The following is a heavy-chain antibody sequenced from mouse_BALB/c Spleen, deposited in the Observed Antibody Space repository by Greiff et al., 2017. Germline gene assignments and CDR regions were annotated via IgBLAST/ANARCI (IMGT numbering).Heavy chain of an antibody. J-gene: IGHJ2*01. CDR3: GRDTYYDYDRVYFDY. V-gene: IGHV1-37*01. Sequence: VQLQQSGPELVKPGASVKISCKASGYSFTGYFMNWVKQSHGKSLEWIGRINPYNGDTFYNQKFKGKATLTVDKSSSTAHMKLLSLTSEDSAVYYCGRDTYYDYDRVYFDYWGQGTTLTVSS. D-gene: IGHD2-4*01. CDR2: INPYNGDT. CDR1: GYSFTGYF.